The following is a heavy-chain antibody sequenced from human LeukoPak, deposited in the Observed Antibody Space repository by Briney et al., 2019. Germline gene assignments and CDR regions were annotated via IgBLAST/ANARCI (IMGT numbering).Heavy chain of an antibody. V-gene: IGHV3-30*18. CDR1: GFTFSSYG. Sequence: PGRSLRLSCAASGFTFSSYGMHWVRQAPGKGLEWVAVISYDGSNKYYADSVKGRFTISRDNSKNTLYLQMNSLRAEDTAVHYCAKDACSSTSCYDPLRYFDYWGQGTLVTVSS. CDR3: AKDACSSTSCYDPLRYFDY. D-gene: IGHD2-2*01. J-gene: IGHJ4*02. CDR2: ISYDGSNK.